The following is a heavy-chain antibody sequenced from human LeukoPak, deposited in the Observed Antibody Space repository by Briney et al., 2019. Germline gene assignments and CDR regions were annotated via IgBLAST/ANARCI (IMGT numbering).Heavy chain of an antibody. CDR2: INSDGSST. CDR1: GFTFRSYW. V-gene: IGHV3-74*01. D-gene: IGHD3-10*01. Sequence: GGSLRLPCAASGFTFRSYWMHWVRQVPGKGLVWVSRINSDGSSTSYADSVKGRFTISRDNAKNTLYLQMNSLRAEDTAVYYCASETYYYGSGSYYKGQFWGQGTLVAVSS. J-gene: IGHJ4*02. CDR3: ASETYYYGSGSYYKGQF.